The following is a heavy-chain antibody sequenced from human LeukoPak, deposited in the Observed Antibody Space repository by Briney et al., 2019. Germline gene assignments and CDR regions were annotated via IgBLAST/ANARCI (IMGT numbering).Heavy chain of an antibody. D-gene: IGHD3-10*01. CDR2: IYSGGST. J-gene: IGHJ4*02. CDR3: AREGYYGSGSPPSLYFDY. Sequence: GGSLRLSCAASGFIVSSNYMNWVRQAPGKGLEWVSVIYSGGSTYYADSVKGRFTISRDNSRSTLYLQMNSLRPEDTAIYYCAREGYYGSGSPPSLYFDYWGQGTLVTVSS. CDR1: GFIVSSNY. V-gene: IGHV3-53*05.